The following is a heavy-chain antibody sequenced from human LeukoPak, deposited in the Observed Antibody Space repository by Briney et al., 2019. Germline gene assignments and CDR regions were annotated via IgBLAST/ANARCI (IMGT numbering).Heavy chain of an antibody. CDR3: ARGPYLHAHDAFDI. CDR2: TYYRSKWYN. V-gene: IGHV6-1*01. Sequence: SQTLSLTCAISGDSVSSNSAAWNWIRQSPSRGLEWLGRTYYRSKWYNDYAVSVKSRITINPDTSKNQFSLKLSSVTAADTAVYYCARGPYLHAHDAFDIWGQGTMVTVSS. J-gene: IGHJ3*02. CDR1: GDSVSSNSAA. D-gene: IGHD2/OR15-2a*01.